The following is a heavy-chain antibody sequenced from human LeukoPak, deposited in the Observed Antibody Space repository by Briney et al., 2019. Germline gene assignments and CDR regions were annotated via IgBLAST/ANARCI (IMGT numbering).Heavy chain of an antibody. J-gene: IGHJ4*02. V-gene: IGHV1-2*02. D-gene: IGHD3-22*01. CDR1: GYTFTGYY. CDR3: ARDTYYYDSSGYNPPTGY. CDR2: INPNSGGT. Sequence: ASVKVSCKASGYTFTGYYMHWVRQAPGQGLEWMGWINPNSGGTNYAQKFQGRVTMTRDTSISTAYMELSRLRSDDTAVYYCARDTYYYDSSGYNPPTGYWGQGTLVTVSS.